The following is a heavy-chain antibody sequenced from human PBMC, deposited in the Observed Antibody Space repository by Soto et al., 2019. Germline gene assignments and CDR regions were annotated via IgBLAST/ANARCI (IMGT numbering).Heavy chain of an antibody. D-gene: IGHD2-15*01. CDR2: IYSGGST. J-gene: IGHJ5*02. CDR1: GFTVSSNY. V-gene: IGHV3-66*01. CDR3: ARWKDIVVSGWFDP. Sequence: GGSLRLSCAASGFTVSSNYMSWVRQAPGKGLEWVSVIYSGGSTYYADSVKGRFTISRDNSKNTLYLQMNSLRAEDTAVYYCARWKDIVVSGWFDPWGQGTLVTVSS.